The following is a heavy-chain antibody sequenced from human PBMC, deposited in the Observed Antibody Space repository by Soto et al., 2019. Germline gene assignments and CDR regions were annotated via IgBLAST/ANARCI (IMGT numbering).Heavy chain of an antibody. CDR1: GFTFSSYA. CDR2: ISGSGGST. J-gene: IGHJ3*02. Sequence: EVQLLESGGGLVQPGGSLRLSCAASGFTFSSYAMSWVRQAPGKGLEWVSAISGSGGSTYYADSVKGRFTISRDNSKNTLYLQMNSLRAEDTAVYYCERITMIVVVTGGAFDIWGQGTMVTVSS. D-gene: IGHD3-22*01. V-gene: IGHV3-23*01. CDR3: ERITMIVVVTGGAFDI.